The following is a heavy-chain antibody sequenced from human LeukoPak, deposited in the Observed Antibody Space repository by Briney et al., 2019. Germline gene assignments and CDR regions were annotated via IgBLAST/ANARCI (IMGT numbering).Heavy chain of an antibody. V-gene: IGHV4-39*01. CDR2: IYYSGST. Sequence: SETLSLTCTVSVGSISSSRYYWGWIRQPPGKGLEWIGSIYYSGSTYYNPSLKSRVTISVDTSKNQFSLKLSSVTAADTAVYYCARLEYSYGPGTFDYWGQGTLVTVSS. D-gene: IGHD5-18*01. CDR3: ARLEYSYGPGTFDY. CDR1: VGSISSSRYY. J-gene: IGHJ4*02.